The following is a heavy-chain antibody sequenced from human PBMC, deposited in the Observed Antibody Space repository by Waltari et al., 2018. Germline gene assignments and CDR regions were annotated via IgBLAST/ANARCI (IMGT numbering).Heavy chain of an antibody. CDR3: ARRRSHGSGSYSFDY. J-gene: IGHJ4*02. CDR2: IYHSGRT. D-gene: IGHD3-10*01. CDR1: GYSISSGYY. Sequence: QVQLQESGPGLVKPSETLSLTCAVSGYSISSGYYWGWIRQPPGKGLEWIGSIYHSGRTYYNPSLKSRVTISVDTSKNQFSLKLSSVTAADTAVYYCARRRSHGSGSYSFDYWGQGTLVTVSS. V-gene: IGHV4-38-2*01.